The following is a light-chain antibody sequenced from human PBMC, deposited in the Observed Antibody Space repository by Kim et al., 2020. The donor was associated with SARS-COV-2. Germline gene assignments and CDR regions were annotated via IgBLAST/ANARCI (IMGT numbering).Light chain of an antibody. CDR3: QSYDTSLSGYV. V-gene: IGLV1-40*03. Sequence: RVTISCTGSSSNIGAGYDVHWYQQLPGTAPKLLICANNNRPSGVPDRFSGSRSGASASLAITGLQAEDEADYYCQSYDTSLSGYVFGTGTKVTVL. CDR2: ANN. CDR1: SSNIGAGYD. J-gene: IGLJ1*01.